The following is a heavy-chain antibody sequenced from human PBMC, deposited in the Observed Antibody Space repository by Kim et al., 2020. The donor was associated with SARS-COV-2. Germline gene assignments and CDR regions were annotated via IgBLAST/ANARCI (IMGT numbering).Heavy chain of an antibody. J-gene: IGHJ4*02. D-gene: IGHD6-19*01. CDR3: AKDSSGVKGFDY. V-gene: IGHV3-30*02. Sequence: YYADAVKGRFTISRDNSKNTLYLQTNSLRAEDTVVYDWAKDSSGVKGFDYWGQGTLVTVSS.